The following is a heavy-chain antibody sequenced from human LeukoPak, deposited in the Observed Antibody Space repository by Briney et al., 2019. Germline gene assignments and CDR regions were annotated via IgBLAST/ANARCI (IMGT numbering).Heavy chain of an antibody. Sequence: SQTLSLTCTVSGGSISSGSYYWSWIRPPAGKGLEWIGRIYTSGSTNYNPSLKSRVTISVDTTKNQFSLTLSSVTAADTAVYYCARTEEIFGVVISYYFDYWGQGTLVTVSS. CDR3: ARTEEIFGVVISYYFDY. CDR2: IYTSGST. CDR1: GGSISSGSYY. J-gene: IGHJ4*02. V-gene: IGHV4-61*02. D-gene: IGHD3-3*01.